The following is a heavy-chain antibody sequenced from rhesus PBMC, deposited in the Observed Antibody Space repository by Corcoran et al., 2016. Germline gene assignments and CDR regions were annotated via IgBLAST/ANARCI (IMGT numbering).Heavy chain of an antibody. Sequence: QVQLQESGPGLVKPLETLSLTCAVSGGSFISNYWSRLRLAPGKGLEWIGYIYGSGSSTNYNPSLKSRVTLSVDTSKNQLSLKLSSVTAADTAVYYCARYSMDRFDVWGPGVLVTVSS. CDR2: IYGSGSST. CDR1: GGSFISNY. CDR3: ARYSMDRFDV. D-gene: IGHD4-23*01. V-gene: IGHV4S11*01. J-gene: IGHJ5-1*01.